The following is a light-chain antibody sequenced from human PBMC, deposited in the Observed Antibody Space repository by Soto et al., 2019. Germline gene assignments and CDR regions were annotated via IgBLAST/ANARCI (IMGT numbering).Light chain of an antibody. CDR3: QQYGSSSGIT. CDR2: GPS. V-gene: IGKV3-20*01. Sequence: ELVLTQSPGTLSLSPWDRATLSCRASQSVSSSYIAWYQQKPRQAPRLLIYGPSNRATGIPDRFSGSGSGTDFTPTISRLEPEDFAVYYCQQYGSSSGITCGQGTRLEIK. CDR1: QSVSSSY. J-gene: IGKJ5*01.